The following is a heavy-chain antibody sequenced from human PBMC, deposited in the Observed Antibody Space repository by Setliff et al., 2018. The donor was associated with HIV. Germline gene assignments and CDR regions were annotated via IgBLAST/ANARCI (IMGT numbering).Heavy chain of an antibody. J-gene: IGHJ3*02. V-gene: IGHV1-46*01. D-gene: IGHD3-22*01. CDR1: GYTFTNYY. CDR2: INPSGGRT. Sequence: ASVKVSCKASGYTFTNYYIHWVRQAPGQGLEWMGLINPSGGRTSYAQKFQGRLTMTRDTSRSTVYMGLSSLRSEDTAVYYCARCYYDSSGPTDAFDIWGQGTVVTV. CDR3: ARCYYDSSGPTDAFDI.